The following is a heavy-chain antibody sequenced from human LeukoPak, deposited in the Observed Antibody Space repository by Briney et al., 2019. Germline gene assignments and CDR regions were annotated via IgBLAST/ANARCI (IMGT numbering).Heavy chain of an antibody. D-gene: IGHD3-10*01. Sequence: GGSLRLSCAASGFTVSSNYMSWVRQAPGKGLEWVSVIYSGGSTYYADSVKGRFTISRDNSKNTLYLQMNSLRAEDTAVYYCAKVGDLRIYYYYYMDVWGKGTTVTVSS. V-gene: IGHV3-66*02. J-gene: IGHJ6*03. CDR2: IYSGGST. CDR1: GFTVSSNY. CDR3: AKVGDLRIYYYYYMDV.